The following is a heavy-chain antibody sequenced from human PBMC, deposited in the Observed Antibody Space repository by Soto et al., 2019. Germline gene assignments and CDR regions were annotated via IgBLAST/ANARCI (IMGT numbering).Heavy chain of an antibody. Sequence: QLQLQESGPGLVKPSETLSLTCTVSGYSISSSHYYWGWIRQPPGKGLEWIGSIYYSGSTYYNPSLKRRFAIFVDTSSNQFSLKLSSLTAADTAVYYCARRIATAASWFDPWGQGTLVTVSS. CDR2: IYYSGST. CDR1: GYSISSSHYY. CDR3: ARRIATAASWFDP. V-gene: IGHV4-39*01. J-gene: IGHJ5*02. D-gene: IGHD6-25*01.